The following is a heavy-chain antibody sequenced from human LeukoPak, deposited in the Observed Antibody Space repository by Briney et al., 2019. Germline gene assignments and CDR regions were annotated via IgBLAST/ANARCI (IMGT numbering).Heavy chain of an antibody. CDR3: ARVLRGGTYYFDY. D-gene: IGHD2-15*01. CDR1: GGSISSSSYY. J-gene: IGHJ4*02. Sequence: PSETLSLTCTVSGGSISSSSYYWGWLRQPPGKGLEWIGNIFYSGTTYYNPSLMSRVTISVDKSKNQFSLKMRSVTAADTAVYYCARVLRGGTYYFDYWGQGTLVTVSS. CDR2: IFYSGTT. V-gene: IGHV4-39*01.